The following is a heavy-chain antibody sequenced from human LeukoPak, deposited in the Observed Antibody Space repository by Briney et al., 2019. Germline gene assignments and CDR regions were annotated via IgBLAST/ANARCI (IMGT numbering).Heavy chain of an antibody. CDR1: GGTFSSYA. V-gene: IGHV1-69*04. Sequence: ASVKVSCKASGGTFSSYAIRWVRQAPGQGLEWMGRIIPILGIANYAQKFQGRVTITADKSTSTAYMELSSLRSEDTAVYYCARDPPADYDILTGYSHHWFDPWGQGTLVTVSS. J-gene: IGHJ5*02. CDR2: IIPILGIA. D-gene: IGHD3-9*01. CDR3: ARDPPADYDILTGYSHHWFDP.